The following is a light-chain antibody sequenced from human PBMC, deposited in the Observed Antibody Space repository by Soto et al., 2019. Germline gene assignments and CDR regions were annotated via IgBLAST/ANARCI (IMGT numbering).Light chain of an antibody. J-gene: IGLJ2*01. CDR2: EGS. CDR3: CSYAGSSTSV. V-gene: IGLV2-23*01. CDR1: SSDVGSYNL. Sequence: QSVLTQPASVSGSPGQSITISCTGTSSDVGSYNLVSWYQQHPGKAPKLMIYEGSKRPSGVSNRFSGSKSGHTASLTISGLQAEDEADYYCCSYAGSSTSVFGGGTKLTV.